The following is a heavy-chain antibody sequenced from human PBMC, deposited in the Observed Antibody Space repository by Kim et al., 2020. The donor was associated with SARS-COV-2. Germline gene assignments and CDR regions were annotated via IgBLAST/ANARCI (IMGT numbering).Heavy chain of an antibody. J-gene: IGHJ4*02. Sequence: YAGSWEGPFSISRDNAKNTLYLQMNRLRAEDTAVYFCAKARPGYVDYWGQGTLVTV. CDR3: AKARPGYVDY. V-gene: IGHV3-74*03.